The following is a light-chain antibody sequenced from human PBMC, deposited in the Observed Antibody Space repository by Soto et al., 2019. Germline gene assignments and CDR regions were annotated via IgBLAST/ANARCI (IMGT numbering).Light chain of an antibody. J-gene: IGKJ1*01. V-gene: IGKV3-15*01. CDR2: GAS. CDR1: QSVSTN. Sequence: EIVMTQSPAILSVSPGERATLSCRASQSVSTNLAWFQQKPGQTPRLLFNGASTRATGIPARFTGSGSGTEFILTITSMPSEAFPVYSCQQYDIWPPTFGQGTKVDIK. CDR3: QQYDIWPPT.